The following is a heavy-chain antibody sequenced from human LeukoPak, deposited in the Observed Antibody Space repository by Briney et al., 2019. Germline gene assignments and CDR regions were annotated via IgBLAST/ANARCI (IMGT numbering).Heavy chain of an antibody. CDR3: ARDKGAGSDYYYYGMDV. D-gene: IGHD3-10*01. J-gene: IGHJ6*02. Sequence: ASVKVSCKASGYTFISYGISWVRQAPGQGLEWMGWISAYNGDTNYAQKLQGRVTMTRDTSTSTVYMELSSLRSEDTAVYYCARDKGAGSDYYYYGMDVWGQGTTVTVSS. V-gene: IGHV1-18*01. CDR2: ISAYNGDT. CDR1: GYTFISYG.